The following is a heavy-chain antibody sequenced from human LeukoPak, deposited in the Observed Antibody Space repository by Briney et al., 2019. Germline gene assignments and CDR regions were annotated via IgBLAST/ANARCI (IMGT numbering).Heavy chain of an antibody. Sequence: PSETLSLTCTVPGGSISSSSYYWGWLPQPPGKGLEWIGNSYYSGSTNYNPCLKSRVTICVDTSKNQFSLKLSSVTAADTAVYYCARHDYGDYVWGNGFDPWGQGTGVPVSS. CDR3: ARHDYGDYVWGNGFDP. CDR1: GGSISSSSYY. CDR2: SYYSGST. D-gene: IGHD4-17*01. J-gene: IGHJ5*02. V-gene: IGHV4-39*01.